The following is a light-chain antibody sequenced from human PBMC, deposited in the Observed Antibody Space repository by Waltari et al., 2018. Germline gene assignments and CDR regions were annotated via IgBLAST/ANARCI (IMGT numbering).Light chain of an antibody. V-gene: IGLV2-11*01. CDR1: SSDIGYSNT. J-gene: IGLJ2*01. CDR3: SSYAGSNTFL. Sequence: QAAPTQPPSVSGSPGQSVTISCTGTSSDIGYSNTVSWYQQHPGKAPKLMIYEVSKRPSGVSDRFSGSKSGNTASLTISGLQAEDEADYYCSSYAGSNTFLFGGGTRLTVL. CDR2: EVS.